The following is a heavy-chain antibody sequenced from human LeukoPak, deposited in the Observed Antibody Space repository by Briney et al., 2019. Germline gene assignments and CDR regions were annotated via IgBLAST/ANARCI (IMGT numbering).Heavy chain of an antibody. V-gene: IGHV4-39*07. D-gene: IGHD5-18*01. CDR3: AREGSYGQKHNWFDP. CDR1: GGSISSSSYY. CDR2: IYYSGST. J-gene: IGHJ5*02. Sequence: PSETLSLTCTVSGGSISSSSYYWGWIRQPPGKGLEWIGSIYYSGSTYYNPSLKSRVTISVDTSKNQFSLKLSSVTAADTAVYYCAREGSYGQKHNWFDPWGQGTLVTVSS.